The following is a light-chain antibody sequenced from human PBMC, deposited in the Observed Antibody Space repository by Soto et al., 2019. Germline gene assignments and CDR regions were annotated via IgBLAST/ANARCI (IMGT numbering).Light chain of an antibody. J-gene: IGKJ5*01. CDR3: QQYNNWPRIT. Sequence: EIVMTQSPATLSVSPGERATLSCRASQSVSSNLAWYQQKPGQAPRLLIYGAFTRATGIPARFSGSGSGTEFTLTISSLQSEDFAVYYCQQYNNWPRITFGQGTRLEIK. V-gene: IGKV3-15*01. CDR1: QSVSSN. CDR2: GAF.